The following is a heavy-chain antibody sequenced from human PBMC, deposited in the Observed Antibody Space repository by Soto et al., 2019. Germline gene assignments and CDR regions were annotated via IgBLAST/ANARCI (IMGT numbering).Heavy chain of an antibody. CDR1: GDSVSSNSAA. D-gene: IGHD6-13*01. CDR3: ARFTPRYSSKGDGFDY. J-gene: IGHJ4*02. CDR2: TYYRSKWYN. Sequence: PSQTLSLTCVISGDSVSSNSAAWNWIRQSPSRGLEWLGRTYYRSKWYNDYAVSVKSRITINPDTSKNQFSLQLNSVTPEDTAVYYCARFTPRYSSKGDGFDYWGQGTLVTVSS. V-gene: IGHV6-1*01.